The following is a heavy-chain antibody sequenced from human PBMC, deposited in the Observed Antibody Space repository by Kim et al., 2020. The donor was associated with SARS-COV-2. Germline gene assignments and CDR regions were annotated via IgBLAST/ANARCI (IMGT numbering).Heavy chain of an antibody. CDR3: ERDTGTLRPDY. CDR2: IDYSGST. V-gene: IGHV4-39*07. J-gene: IGHJ4*02. D-gene: IGHD4-17*01. Sequence: SETLSLTCTVSGGSISSSSDYWGWIRKPPGKRLEWIGSIDYSGSTYYNPSLKSRVTISVDTSKNKTSLELSSVTAADTAVYYCERDTGTLRPDYWGQGTLVTVSS. CDR1: GGSISSSSDY.